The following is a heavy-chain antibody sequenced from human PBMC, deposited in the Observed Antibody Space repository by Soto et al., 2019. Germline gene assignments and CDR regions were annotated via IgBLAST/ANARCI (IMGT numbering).Heavy chain of an antibody. CDR3: AREGVAPYYYYGMDV. V-gene: IGHV1-18*01. CDR1: GGTFNSYV. D-gene: IGHD5-12*01. J-gene: IGHJ6*02. Sequence: ASVKVSCKASGGTFNSYVFNWVRQAPGQGLEWMGGISSINGDPNYGQKFQGRVTITTDTSTSTVFMELRSLRSDDTAVYYYAREGVAPYYYYGMDVWGQGTPVTVSS. CDR2: ISSINGDP.